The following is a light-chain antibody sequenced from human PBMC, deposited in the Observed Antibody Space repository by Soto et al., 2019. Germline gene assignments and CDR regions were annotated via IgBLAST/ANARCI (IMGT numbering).Light chain of an antibody. Sequence: QSALTQPASVSGSPGQSITISCTGTSSDVGGYNAVSWYQQHPGRAPKLMIYDVSNRPSGIPNRFSGSKSGSTASLTISGLQAEDDADYYCSSYTRSGVYVFGAGTKVTVL. V-gene: IGLV2-14*01. J-gene: IGLJ1*01. CDR3: SSYTRSGVYV. CDR1: SSDVGGYNA. CDR2: DVS.